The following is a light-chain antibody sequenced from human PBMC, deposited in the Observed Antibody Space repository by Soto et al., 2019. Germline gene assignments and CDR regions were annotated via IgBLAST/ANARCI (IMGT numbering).Light chain of an antibody. CDR2: EVN. J-gene: IGLJ2*01. V-gene: IGLV2-8*01. CDR3: SSYADTNNLV. CDR1: SSDVGAYNF. Sequence: QSVLTQPPSASGSPGQSVTISCTGTSSDVGAYNFVSWYQQHPGKAPKLMIDEVNKRPSGVPDRFSGSKSGNTASLTVSGLQAEDEADYYCSSYADTNNLVFGGGTKLTVL.